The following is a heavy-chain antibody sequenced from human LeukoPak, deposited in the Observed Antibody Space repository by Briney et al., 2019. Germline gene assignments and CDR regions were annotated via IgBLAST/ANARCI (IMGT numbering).Heavy chain of an antibody. CDR3: ARSFGVVTNPENYYHYYMDV. J-gene: IGHJ6*03. D-gene: IGHD3-3*01. Sequence: SVKVSCKASGGTFSSYAISWVRQAPGQGLEWMGGIIPIFGTANYAQKFQGRVTITTDESTSTAYMELSSLRSEDTAVYYCARSFGVVTNPENYYHYYMDVWGKGTTVTVSS. CDR2: IIPIFGTA. CDR1: GGTFSSYA. V-gene: IGHV1-69*05.